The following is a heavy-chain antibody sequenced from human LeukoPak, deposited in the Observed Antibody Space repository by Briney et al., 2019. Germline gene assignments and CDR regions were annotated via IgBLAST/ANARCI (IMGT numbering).Heavy chain of an antibody. CDR2: INHSGST. V-gene: IGHV4-34*01. D-gene: IGHD3-10*01. J-gene: IGHJ5*02. CDR1: GGSFSGYY. Sequence: PSETLSLTCAVYGGSFSGYYWSWIRQPPGKGLEWIGEINHSGSTNYNPSLKSRVTISVDTSKNQFSLKLSSVTAADTAVYYCARRVLLWFGRDRWFDPWGQGALVTVSS. CDR3: ARRVLLWFGRDRWFDP.